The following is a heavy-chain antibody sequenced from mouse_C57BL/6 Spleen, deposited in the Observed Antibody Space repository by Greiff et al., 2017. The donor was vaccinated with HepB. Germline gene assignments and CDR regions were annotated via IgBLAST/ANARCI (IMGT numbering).Heavy chain of an antibody. CDR2: IYPGSGST. V-gene: IGHV1-55*01. D-gene: IGHD2-5*01. CDR1: GYTFTSYW. J-gene: IGHJ2*01. CDR3: ARIFYSNWYYFDY. Sequence: VQLQQPGAELVKPGASVKMSCKASGYTFTSYWITWVKQRPGQGLEWIGDIYPGSGSTNYNEKFKSKATLTVDTSSSTAYMQLSSLTSEDSAVYYCARIFYSNWYYFDYWGQGTTLTVSS.